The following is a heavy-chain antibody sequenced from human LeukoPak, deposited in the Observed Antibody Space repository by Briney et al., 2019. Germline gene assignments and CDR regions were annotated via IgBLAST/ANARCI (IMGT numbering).Heavy chain of an antibody. V-gene: IGHV3-30*03. J-gene: IGHJ3*02. CDR2: ISYDGNNQ. CDR1: GFTFSNYG. Sequence: GGSLRLSCATSGFTFSNYGIHWVRQTPDKGLEWLAVISYDGNNQYYAASVKGRFAVSRDNAKNSLYLQMNSLRAEDTAVYYCARGSSSWYGRDAFDIWGQGTMVTVSS. CDR3: ARGSSSWYGRDAFDI. D-gene: IGHD6-13*01.